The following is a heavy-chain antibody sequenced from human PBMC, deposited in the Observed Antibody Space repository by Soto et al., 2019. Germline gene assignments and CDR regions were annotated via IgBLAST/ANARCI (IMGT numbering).Heavy chain of an antibody. V-gene: IGHV3-33*01. Sequence: TGGSLRLSCAASGFTLRTYGMHWVRQAPGKGLEWVAVIWYDGSKKYYADSVKGRFTISRDNSKNTLYLQMNSLSAEDTAVYFCTRDPQPVDTGLAPYYYGMDVWGQGTTVTVSS. CDR1: GFTLRTYG. J-gene: IGHJ6*02. CDR2: IWYDGSKK. CDR3: TRDPQPVDTGLAPYYYGMDV. D-gene: IGHD5-18*01.